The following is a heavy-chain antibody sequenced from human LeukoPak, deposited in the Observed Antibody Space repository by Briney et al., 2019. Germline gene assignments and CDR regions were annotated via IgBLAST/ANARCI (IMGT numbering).Heavy chain of an antibody. V-gene: IGHV4-4*07. D-gene: IGHD3-3*02. J-gene: IGHJ3*02. Sequence: PSETLSLTCTVSGGSISSYYWSWIRQPAGKGLEWIGRIYTSGSTNYNPSLKSRVTISVATSTNQFSLKLSSVTAADTAVYYCAGAIFDAFDIWGQGTMVTVSS. CDR2: IYTSGST. CDR3: AGAIFDAFDI. CDR1: GGSISSYY.